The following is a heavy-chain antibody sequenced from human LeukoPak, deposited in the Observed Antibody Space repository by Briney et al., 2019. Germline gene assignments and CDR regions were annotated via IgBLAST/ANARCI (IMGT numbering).Heavy chain of an antibody. CDR3: ARDDHSGYDSSDY. D-gene: IGHD5-12*01. J-gene: IGHJ4*02. CDR1: GFTFSSYS. CDR2: ISSSSSYI. V-gene: IGHV3-21*01. Sequence: PGGSLRLSCAASGFTFSSYSMNWVRQAPGKGLEWVSSISSSSSYIYYADSVKGRFTISRDNAKNSLYLQMNSLRAEDTAVYYCARDDHSGYDSSDYWGQGTLVTVSS.